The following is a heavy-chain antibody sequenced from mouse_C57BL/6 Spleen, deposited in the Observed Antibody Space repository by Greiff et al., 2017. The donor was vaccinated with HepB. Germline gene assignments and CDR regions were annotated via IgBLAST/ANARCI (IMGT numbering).Heavy chain of an antibody. CDR3: ARAGWFYAMDY. CDR2: ISDGGSYT. CDR1: GFTFSSYA. Sequence: EVQLVESGGGLVKPGGSLKLSCAASGFTFSSYAMSWVRQTPEKRLEWVATISDGGSYTYYPDNVKGRFTISRDNAKNNLYLQMSHLKSEDTAMYYCARAGWFYAMDYWGQGTSVTVSS. J-gene: IGHJ4*01. D-gene: IGHD1-1*02. V-gene: IGHV5-4*01.